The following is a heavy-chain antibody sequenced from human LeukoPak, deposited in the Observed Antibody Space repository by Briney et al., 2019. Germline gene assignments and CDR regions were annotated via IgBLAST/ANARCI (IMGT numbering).Heavy chain of an antibody. Sequence: PGRSLRLSCAASGFTFSSFAMHWVRQAPGKGLEWVAVMSSDGRKEYYAGSVKGRFTISRDNSKSTLFLQMTSLRPEDTAVYYCSRDGDVTGGTFDYWGQGTLVTVSS. V-gene: IGHV3-30*01. CDR2: MSSDGRKE. CDR1: GFTFSSFA. J-gene: IGHJ4*02. D-gene: IGHD2-21*02. CDR3: SRDGDVTGGTFDY.